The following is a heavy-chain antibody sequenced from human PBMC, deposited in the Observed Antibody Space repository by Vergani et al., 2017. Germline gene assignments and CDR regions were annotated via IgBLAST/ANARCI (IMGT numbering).Heavy chain of an antibody. V-gene: IGHV3-48*01. CDR2: ISSSSSTI. CDR1: GFTFSSYS. CDR3: AKAYYYGSGSSDY. Sequence: EVQLLESGGGLVQPGGSLRLSCAASGFTFSSYSMNWVRQAPGKGLEWVSYISSSSSTIYYADSVKGRFTISRDNAKNSLYLQMNSLRAEDTAVYYCAKAYYYGSGSSDYWGQGTLVTVSS. J-gene: IGHJ4*02. D-gene: IGHD3-10*01.